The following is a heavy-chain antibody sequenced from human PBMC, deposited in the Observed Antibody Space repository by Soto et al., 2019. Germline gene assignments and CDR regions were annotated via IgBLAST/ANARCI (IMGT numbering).Heavy chain of an antibody. CDR2: IVVGSGNT. D-gene: IGHD3-3*01. CDR3: AAGTYYDFWSGYYGGENYYYGMDV. J-gene: IGHJ6*02. V-gene: IGHV1-58*01. CDR1: GFTFTSSA. Sequence: QMQLVQSGPEVKKPGTSVKVSCKASGFTFTSSAVQWVRQARGQRLEWIGWIVVGSGNTNYAQKFQERVTITRDMSTGTAYMELSSLRSEDTAVYYCAAGTYYDFWSGYYGGENYYYGMDVWGQGTTVTVSS.